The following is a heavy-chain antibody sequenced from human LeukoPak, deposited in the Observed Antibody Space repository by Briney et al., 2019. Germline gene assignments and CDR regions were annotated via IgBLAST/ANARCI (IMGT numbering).Heavy chain of an antibody. CDR3: AGGCVVVPAAMVGYCYYGMDV. Sequence: PGGSLRLSCAASGFTLSSYAMSWVRQAPGKGLEWVSAISGSGGSTYYADSVKGRFTISRDNSKKTLYLQMDSLRAADTRVHCCAGGCVVVPAAMVGYCYYGMDVWGKGTTVTVSS. D-gene: IGHD2-2*01. V-gene: IGHV3-23*01. CDR2: ISGSGGST. CDR1: GFTLSSYA. J-gene: IGHJ6*04.